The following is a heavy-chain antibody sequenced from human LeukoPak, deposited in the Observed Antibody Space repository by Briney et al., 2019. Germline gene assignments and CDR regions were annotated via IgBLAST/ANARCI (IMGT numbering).Heavy chain of an antibody. CDR3: AGAIAVAGPALDY. D-gene: IGHD6-19*01. CDR1: GYTLTEIS. V-gene: IGHV1-24*01. J-gene: IGHJ4*02. CDR2: FDPADGET. Sequence: ASVKVSCKVSGYTLTEISMHWVRQAPGKGLEWMGGFDPADGETIYAQKFQGRVTMTRDTSISTAYMELSRLRSDDTAVYYCAGAIAVAGPALDYWGQGTLVTVSS.